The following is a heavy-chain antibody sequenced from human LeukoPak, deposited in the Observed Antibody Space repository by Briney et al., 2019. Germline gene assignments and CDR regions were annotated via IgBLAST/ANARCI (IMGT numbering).Heavy chain of an antibody. V-gene: IGHV3-53*01. CDR3: ARVFIGEFDP. CDR1: GFTVSSND. Sequence: GGSLRLSCAASGFTVSSNDMSWVRQAPGKGLECISVIYSGGSTDYADSVKGRFTISRDNAKNSLYLQMNSLRAEDTAVYYCARVFIGEFDPWGQGTLVTVSS. J-gene: IGHJ5*02. CDR2: IYSGGST.